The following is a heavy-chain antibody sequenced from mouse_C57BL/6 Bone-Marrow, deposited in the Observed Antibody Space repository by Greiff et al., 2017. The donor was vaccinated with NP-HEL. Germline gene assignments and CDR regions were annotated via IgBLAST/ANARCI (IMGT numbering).Heavy chain of an antibody. D-gene: IGHD2-1*01. Sequence: EVMLVESGGGLVQPGGSLKLSCAASGFTFSDYYMYWVRQTPEKRLEWVAYISNGGGSTYYPDTVKGRFTISRDNAKNTLYLQMSRLKSEDTAMYYCARDYGNYDYYAMDYWGQGTSVTGSS. CDR1: GFTFSDYY. CDR3: ARDYGNYDYYAMDY. J-gene: IGHJ4*01. CDR2: ISNGGGST. V-gene: IGHV5-12*01.